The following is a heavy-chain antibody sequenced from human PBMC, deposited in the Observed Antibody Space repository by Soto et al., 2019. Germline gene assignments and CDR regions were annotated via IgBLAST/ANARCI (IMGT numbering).Heavy chain of an antibody. V-gene: IGHV4-59*01. CDR1: VGSISSYE. J-gene: IGHJ4*02. CDR2: IYYSGST. D-gene: IGHD1-26*01. CDR3: ASNYISGTYDYSVDD. Sequence: SETLSRICTFSVGSISSYEWSWLRQPPGNRLEWIGYIYYSGSTNYNPSLKSRVTISVEMSKTQFSRKLSSATAADTAVYDCASNYISGTYDYSVDDWGKGPLVTVS.